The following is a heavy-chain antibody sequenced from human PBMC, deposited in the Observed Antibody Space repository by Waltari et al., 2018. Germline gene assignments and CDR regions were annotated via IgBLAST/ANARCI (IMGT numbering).Heavy chain of an antibody. CDR1: GGSFSGYY. Sequence: QVQLQQWGAGLLKPSETLSLTCAVYGGSFSGYYWSWIRQPPGKGLDWIGEINHSGSTNYNPSRKSRVTISVDTSKNQFSLKLSSVTAADTAVYYCARDSDGDYGDYFDYWGQGTLVTVSS. V-gene: IGHV4-34*01. D-gene: IGHD4-17*01. CDR3: ARDSDGDYGDYFDY. CDR2: INHSGST. J-gene: IGHJ4*02.